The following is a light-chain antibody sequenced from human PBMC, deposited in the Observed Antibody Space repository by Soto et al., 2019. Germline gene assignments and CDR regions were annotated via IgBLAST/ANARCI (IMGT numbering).Light chain of an antibody. CDR3: HQHYSAPT. CDR1: RTVLSTSNNKNF. CDR2: WSS. Sequence: IVMTQSPDSLAVSLGERVAINCRSSRTVLSTSNNKNFLAWYQHKSGQPPKLLIYWSSIRASGVPDRFSGSWSGTDFTLTINNLQAEDVALYFCHQHYSAPTFGQGTRLEIK. V-gene: IGKV4-1*01. J-gene: IGKJ5*01.